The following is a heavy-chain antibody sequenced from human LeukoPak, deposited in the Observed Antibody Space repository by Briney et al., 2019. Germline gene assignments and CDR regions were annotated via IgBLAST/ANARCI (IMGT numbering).Heavy chain of an antibody. J-gene: IGHJ3*02. Sequence: GGSLRLSCAASGFTLSSYSMNWVRQAPGNGLEWVSTISSSSSYIYYADSVKGRFTISRDNAKNSLYLQMNSLRAEDTAVYYCARTSGYYYDSSGEAFDIWGQGTMVTVSS. CDR3: ARTSGYYYDSSGEAFDI. CDR1: GFTLSSYS. D-gene: IGHD3-22*01. V-gene: IGHV3-21*01. CDR2: ISSSSSYI.